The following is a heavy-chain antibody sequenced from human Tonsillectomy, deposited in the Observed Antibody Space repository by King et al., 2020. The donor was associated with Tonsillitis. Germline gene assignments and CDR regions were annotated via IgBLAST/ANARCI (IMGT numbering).Heavy chain of an antibody. CDR3: TTDSWNCGGLDY. Sequence: VQLVESGGGLVKPGGSLRLSCAASGFTVSNAWMSWVRQAPGKGLEWVGRIKSKTDGGTTDYDAPVKGRFTISRDDSKNTLYLQMNSLKSEDTAVYYCTTDSWNCGGLDYGGQGPLPTVSS. V-gene: IGHV3-15*01. CDR1: GFTVSNAW. J-gene: IGHJ4*02. D-gene: IGHD1-7*01. CDR2: IKSKTDGGTT.